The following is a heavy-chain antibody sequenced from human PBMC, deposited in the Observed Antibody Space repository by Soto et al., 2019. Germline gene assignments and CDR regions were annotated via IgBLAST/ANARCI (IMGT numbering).Heavy chain of an antibody. D-gene: IGHD1-7*01. V-gene: IGHV3-23*01. CDR2: ISGSGGST. J-gene: IGHJ4*02. CDR1: GFTFSSYA. Sequence: PGGSLRLSCAASGFTFSSYAMSWVRQAPGKGLEWVSAISGSGGSTYYADSVKGRFTISRDNSKNTLYLQMNSLRAEDTAVYYCAKDPHAPYVVGTSYFDYWGQGTLVTVSS. CDR3: AKDPHAPYVVGTSYFDY.